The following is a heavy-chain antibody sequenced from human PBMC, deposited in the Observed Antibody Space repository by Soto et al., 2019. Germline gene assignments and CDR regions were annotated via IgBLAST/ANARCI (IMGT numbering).Heavy chain of an antibody. CDR1: GGSISSGGYY. Sequence: TLSLTCTVAGGSISSGGYYWSWIRQHPGKGLEWIGYIYYSGSTYYNPSLKSRVTISVDTSKNQFSLKLSSVTAADTAVYYCAREVVTMVRGANYYYGMDVWGQGTTVTVSS. CDR2: IYYSGST. J-gene: IGHJ6*02. V-gene: IGHV4-31*03. D-gene: IGHD3-10*01. CDR3: AREVVTMVRGANYYYGMDV.